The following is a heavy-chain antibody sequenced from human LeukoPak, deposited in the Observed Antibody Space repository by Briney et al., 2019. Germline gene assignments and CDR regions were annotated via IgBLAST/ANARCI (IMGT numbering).Heavy chain of an antibody. J-gene: IGHJ3*02. D-gene: IGHD6-19*01. V-gene: IGHV3-30*02. CDR2: IRYDESDK. Sequence: TGGSLRLSCATSGFTFSHYGMHWVRQPPGRGLDWVAHIRYDESDKYYADSVKGRFTISRDISKNTLYLQMNSLRAEDTAVYYCARAGWYAFDIWGQGTMVTVSS. CDR3: ARAGWYAFDI. CDR1: GFTFSHYG.